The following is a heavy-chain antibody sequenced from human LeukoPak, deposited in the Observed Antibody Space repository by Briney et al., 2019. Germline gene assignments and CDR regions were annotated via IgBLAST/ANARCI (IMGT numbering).Heavy chain of an antibody. J-gene: IGHJ4*02. CDR2: MNPNSGNT. D-gene: IGHD3-3*01. CDR1: GYTFTSYD. CDR3: ARGRVTNRITIYY. Sequence: GASAKVSCKASGYTFTSYDINWVRQATGQGLEWMGWMNPNSGNTGYAQKFQGRVTMTRNTSISTAYMELSSLRSEDTAVYYCARGRVTNRITIYYWGQGTLVTVSS. V-gene: IGHV1-8*01.